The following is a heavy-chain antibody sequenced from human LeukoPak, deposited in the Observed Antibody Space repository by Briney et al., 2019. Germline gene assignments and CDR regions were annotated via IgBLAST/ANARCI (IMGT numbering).Heavy chain of an antibody. Sequence: PGTSLRLSCAASGFTFGHYSMPWVRQAPGKGLEWVAVISHDGSDIYYADSVKGRFTISRDNSKNMLYLQVDSLRPEDTAVYYCPRIGVGFSYGNGFDYWGQGTLVTVSS. J-gene: IGHJ4*02. CDR3: PRIGVGFSYGNGFDY. D-gene: IGHD5-18*01. CDR2: ISHDGSDI. V-gene: IGHV3-30*01. CDR1: GFTFGHYS.